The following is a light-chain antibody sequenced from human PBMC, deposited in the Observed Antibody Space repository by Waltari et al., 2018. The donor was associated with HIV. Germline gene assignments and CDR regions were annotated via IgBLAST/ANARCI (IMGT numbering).Light chain of an antibody. V-gene: IGLV3-10*01. CDR2: EDK. CDR3: YSTDISGYSRV. CDR1: ALPQKF. J-gene: IGLJ2*01. Sequence: SYELTQPPSVSVSPGQTARITCSGDALPQKFAYWYQQKAGQVPALVIYEDKKRPSGIPERFSGSRSGTLATLSIRGAQVEDEADYYCYSTDISGYSRVFGGGTKVTVL.